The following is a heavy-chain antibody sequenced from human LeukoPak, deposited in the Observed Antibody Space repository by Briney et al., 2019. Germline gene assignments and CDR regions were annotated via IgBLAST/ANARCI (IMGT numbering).Heavy chain of an antibody. V-gene: IGHV3-74*01. D-gene: IGHD1-1*01. CDR2: IKSDGSST. CDR3: ARRRNDGSNWFDP. CDR1: GFTFSTHW. Sequence: GGSLRLSCAASGFTFSTHWMHWVRQAPGKGLVWVSHIKSDGSSTNYADSVKGRFTISRDNAKNTLYLQMNSLRAEDTAVYYCARRRNDGSNWFDPWGQGTLVTVSS. J-gene: IGHJ5*02.